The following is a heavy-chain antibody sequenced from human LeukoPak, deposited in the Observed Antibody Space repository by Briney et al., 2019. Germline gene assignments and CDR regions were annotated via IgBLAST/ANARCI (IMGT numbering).Heavy chain of an antibody. CDR1: GGSISSYY. Sequence: SETLSLTCTVSGGSISSYYWSWIRQPPGKGLEWIGYIYYSGSTNYNPSLKSRVTISVDTSKNQFSLKLSSVTAADTAVYYCARGGQHGYTWFDPWGQGTLVTVSS. CDR2: IYYSGST. J-gene: IGHJ5*02. V-gene: IGHV4-59*01. CDR3: ARGGQHGYTWFDP. D-gene: IGHD2-21*01.